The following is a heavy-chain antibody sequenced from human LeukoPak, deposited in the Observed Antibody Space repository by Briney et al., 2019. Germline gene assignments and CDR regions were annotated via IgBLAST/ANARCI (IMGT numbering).Heavy chain of an antibody. J-gene: IGHJ4*02. CDR3: ARGGGSHNFDY. CDR2: IYYSGST. CDR1: GGSISSSSYY. V-gene: IGHV4-39*07. D-gene: IGHD1-26*01. Sequence: SETLSLTCTVSGGSISSSSYYWGWIRQPPGKGLEWIGSIYYSGSTYYNPSLKSRVTISVDTSKNQFSLKLSSVTAADTAVYYCARGGGSHNFDYWGQGTLVTVSS.